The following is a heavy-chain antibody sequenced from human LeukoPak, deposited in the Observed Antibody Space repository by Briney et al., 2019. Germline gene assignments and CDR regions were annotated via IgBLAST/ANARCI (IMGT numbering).Heavy chain of an antibody. Sequence: ASVKVSCKASGYTFTSYGISWVRQAPGQGLEWMGWISAYNGNTNYAQKLQGRVTMTRDTSISTAYMELSRLTSDDTAVYYCAREQWLDNWGQGTLVTVSS. V-gene: IGHV1-18*01. CDR2: ISAYNGNT. D-gene: IGHD6-19*01. CDR1: GYTFTSYG. CDR3: AREQWLDN. J-gene: IGHJ4*02.